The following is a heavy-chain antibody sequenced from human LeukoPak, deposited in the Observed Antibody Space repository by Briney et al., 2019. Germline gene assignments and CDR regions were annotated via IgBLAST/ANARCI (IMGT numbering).Heavy chain of an antibody. J-gene: IGHJ4*02. CDR3: ARDLYIVVVPAATPDY. D-gene: IGHD2-2*01. CDR1: GFTFSSYS. V-gene: IGHV3-21*01. CDR2: ISSSSSYI. Sequence: GGSLRLSCAASGFTFSSYSMNWVRQAPGKGLEWVSSISSSSSYIYYADSVKGRFTISRDNAKNSLYLQMNSLRAEDTAVYYCARDLYIVVVPAATPDYWGQGTLVTVSS.